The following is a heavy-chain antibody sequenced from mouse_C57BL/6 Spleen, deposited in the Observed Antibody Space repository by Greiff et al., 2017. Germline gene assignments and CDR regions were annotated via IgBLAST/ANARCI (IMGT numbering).Heavy chain of an antibody. D-gene: IGHD1-1*01. CDR2: ISDGGSYT. V-gene: IGHV5-4*01. Sequence: EVMLVESGGGLVKPGGSLKLSCAASGFTFSSYAMSWVRQTPEKRLEWVATISDGGSYTYYPDNVKGRFTISRDNAKNNLYLQMSHLKSEDTAMYYCARDREFDYYGSSYAMDYWGQGTSVTVSS. CDR3: ARDREFDYYGSSYAMDY. J-gene: IGHJ4*01. CDR1: GFTFSSYA.